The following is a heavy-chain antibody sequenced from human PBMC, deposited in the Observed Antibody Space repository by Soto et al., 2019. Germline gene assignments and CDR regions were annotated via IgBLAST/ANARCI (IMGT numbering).Heavy chain of an antibody. V-gene: IGHV1-69*01. CDR2: VIPNFETT. J-gene: IGHJ6*02. D-gene: IGHD5-18*01. Sequence: QVQLVQSGAEVKKPGSSVKVSCNTSGGTFNSFAISWVQQAPGQGLEWMGGVIPNFETTYYAQKFQGRLTIAADESTATAYMELSSLRSEDTAVYYCARDQGLYVHTGMVIDYYGMDVWGQGTTVTVSS. CDR1: GGTFNSFA. CDR3: ARDQGLYVHTGMVIDYYGMDV.